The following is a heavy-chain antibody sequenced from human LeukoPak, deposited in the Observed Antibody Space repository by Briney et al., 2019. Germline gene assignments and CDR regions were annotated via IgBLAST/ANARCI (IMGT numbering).Heavy chain of an antibody. CDR3: ASLSTSTGYSYGLN. Sequence: SVKVSCTASGGTFSSYAISWVRQAPGQGLEWMGGIIPIFGTANYAQKFQGRVTITADESTSTACMELSSLRSEDTAVYYCASLSTSTGYSYGLNWGQGTLVTVSS. V-gene: IGHV1-69*13. J-gene: IGHJ4*02. CDR1: GGTFSSYA. CDR2: IIPIFGTA. D-gene: IGHD5-18*01.